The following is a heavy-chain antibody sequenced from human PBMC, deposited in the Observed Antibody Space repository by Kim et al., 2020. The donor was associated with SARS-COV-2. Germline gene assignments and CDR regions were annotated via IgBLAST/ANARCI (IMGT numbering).Heavy chain of an antibody. J-gene: IGHJ6*01. CDR2: ISGGALNK. CDR1: GFTFDTYA. Sequence: GGSLRLSCVGSGFTFDTYAMSWVRQAPGKGLEWVSVISGGALNKFYADSVRGRFTISRDNSKNTLYLQMNSPRDEDTALYYCAKMVIMDGYNYFYYYSM. CDR3: AKMVIMDGYNYFYYYSM. D-gene: IGHD5-18*01. V-gene: IGHV3-23*01.